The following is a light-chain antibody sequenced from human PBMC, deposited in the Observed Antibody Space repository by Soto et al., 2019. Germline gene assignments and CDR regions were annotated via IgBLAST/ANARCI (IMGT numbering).Light chain of an antibody. J-gene: IGKJ5*01. V-gene: IGKV1-6*01. CDR1: QDISNY. CDR3: QQLFDSPIT. CDR2: AAS. Sequence: IQMTQSPSSLSASVGDRVTITCQASQDISNYLNWYQQKPGKAPKLLIYAASSLQSGVPSRFSGSGSGTQFTLTISSLQPEDFATYYCQQLFDSPITFGQGTRLEIK.